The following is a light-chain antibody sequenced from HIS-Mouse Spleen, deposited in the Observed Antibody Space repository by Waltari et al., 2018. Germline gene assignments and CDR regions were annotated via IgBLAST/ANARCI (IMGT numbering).Light chain of an antibody. Sequence: QSALTQPASVSGSPGQSITISCTGTSSDVGSYNLVSWYQQHPGKAPKLMIYEGSKRPSRVSNRFAGSKSGNPASLTISGLQAEDEADYYCCSYAGSSTWVFGGGTKLTVL. V-gene: IGLV2-23*01. CDR2: EGS. J-gene: IGLJ3*02. CDR3: CSYAGSSTWV. CDR1: SSDVGSYNL.